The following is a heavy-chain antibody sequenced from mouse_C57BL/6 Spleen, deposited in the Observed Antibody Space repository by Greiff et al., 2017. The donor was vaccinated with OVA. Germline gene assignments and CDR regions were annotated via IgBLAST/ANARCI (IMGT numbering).Heavy chain of an antibody. CDR1: VFNIHNNY. V-gene: IGHV14-3*01. D-gene: IGHD6-1*01. CDR2: LDPANGNH. CDR3: ARSGGLSYFDY. Sequence: VQLQQSVAELVRPGASVKLSCTASVFNIHNNYMHWVKQRPEQDLEWIGRLDPANGNHKDAPNFPGKTTITADTSSNTAYRQRSSLTSEDTASYYCARSGGLSYFDYWGQGTTLTVSS. J-gene: IGHJ2*01.